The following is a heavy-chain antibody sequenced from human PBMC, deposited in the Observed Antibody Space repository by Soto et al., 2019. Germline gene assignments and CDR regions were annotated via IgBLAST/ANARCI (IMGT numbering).Heavy chain of an antibody. J-gene: IGHJ4*02. D-gene: IGHD3-10*02. CDR1: GYRFTTYQ. CDR3: ACSGRYYKAGY. V-gene: IGHV1-46*01. CDR2: INPSGGST. Sequence: ASVKVSCKASGYRFTTYQMHWVRQAPGQGLEWMGTINPSGGSTSYAQRFQGRVTMTRDTSTSTVYMQLSSLRAEDTAVYYCACSGRYYKAGYWGQGTLVTVSS.